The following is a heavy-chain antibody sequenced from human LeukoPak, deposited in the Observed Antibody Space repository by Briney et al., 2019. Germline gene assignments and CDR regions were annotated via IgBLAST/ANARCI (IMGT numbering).Heavy chain of an antibody. CDR3: ARHRSYGSPDY. D-gene: IGHD3-10*01. J-gene: IGHJ4*02. CDR1: GGSISSYY. V-gene: IGHV4-59*08. CDR2: FHYSGST. Sequence: PSETLSLTCTVSGGSISSYYWSWIRQPPGKGLEWIGYFHYSGSTNYNPSLKSRVTISEDTSKNQLSLKLSSVSAADTAVYYCARHRSYGSPDYWGQGTLVTVSS.